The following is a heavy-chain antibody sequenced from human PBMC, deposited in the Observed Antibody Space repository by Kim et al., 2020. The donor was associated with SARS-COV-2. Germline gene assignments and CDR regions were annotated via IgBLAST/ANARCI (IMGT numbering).Heavy chain of an antibody. D-gene: IGHD2-15*01. Sequence: SVKVSCKASGGTFSSYAISWVRQAPGQGLEWMGGIIPIFGTANYAQKFQGRVTITADESTSTAYMELSSLRSEDTAVYYCARKVVRFPGRTQREEKGSNWFDPWGQGTLVTVSS. CDR3: ARKVVRFPGRTQREEKGSNWFDP. CDR2: IIPIFGTA. J-gene: IGHJ5*02. CDR1: GGTFSSYA. V-gene: IGHV1-69*13.